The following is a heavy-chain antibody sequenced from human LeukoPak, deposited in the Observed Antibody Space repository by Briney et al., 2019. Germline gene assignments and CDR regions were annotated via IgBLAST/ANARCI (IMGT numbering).Heavy chain of an antibody. V-gene: IGHV4-61*08. Sequence: SGTLSLTCAVSGGSISSGGYWSWVRQPPGKGLEWIGYVYYSGSTNYNPSLKSRVTISVDTSKNQFSLKLTSVTAADTAVYYCARGDSGSFSQFDCWGQGTLVTVSS. CDR1: GGSISSGGY. J-gene: IGHJ4*02. CDR3: ARGDSGSFSQFDC. CDR2: VYYSGST. D-gene: IGHD1-26*01.